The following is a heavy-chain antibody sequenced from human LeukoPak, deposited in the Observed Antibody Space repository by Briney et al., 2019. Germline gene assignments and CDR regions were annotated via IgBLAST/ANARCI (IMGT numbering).Heavy chain of an antibody. D-gene: IGHD3-10*01. Sequence: PGTSLRLSCTSSGFIFSDYGMHWVRQAPGKGLEGGAVITYDGKKKDHADSVKGRFTISRDNSKNTLYFQMNSLRAEDTAVYYCAKWGGDSPISYMDVWAIGTTVIVSS. CDR1: GFIFSDYG. CDR3: AKWGGDSPISYMDV. J-gene: IGHJ6*04. CDR2: ITYDGKKK. V-gene: IGHV3-33*05.